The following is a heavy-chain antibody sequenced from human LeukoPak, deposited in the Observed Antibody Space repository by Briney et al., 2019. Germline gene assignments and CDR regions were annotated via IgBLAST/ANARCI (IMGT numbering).Heavy chain of an antibody. J-gene: IGHJ4*02. V-gene: IGHV4-34*01. Sequence: PSETLSLTCAVYGGSFSGYYWSWIRQPPGKGLERIGEINHSGSTNYNPSLKSRVTISVDTSKNQFSLKLSSVTAADTAVYYCPRDGGGVPAALDYWGQGTLVTVSS. CDR2: INHSGST. CDR3: PRDGGGVPAALDY. CDR1: GGSFSGYY. D-gene: IGHD2-2*01.